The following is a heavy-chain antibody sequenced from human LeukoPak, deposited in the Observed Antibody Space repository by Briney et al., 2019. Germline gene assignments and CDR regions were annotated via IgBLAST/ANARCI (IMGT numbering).Heavy chain of an antibody. CDR1: GYTFTGYY. D-gene: IGHD5-24*01. CDR2: INPNSGGT. Sequence: ASVKVSCKASGYTFTGYYMHWVRQAPGQGLEWMGWINPNSGGTNYAQKFQGRVTMTRDTSISTAYMELSRLRSDDTAVYYCARDEGRCLQPSDYWAREPWSPSPQ. CDR3: ARDEGRCLQPSDY. J-gene: IGHJ4*02. V-gene: IGHV1-2*02.